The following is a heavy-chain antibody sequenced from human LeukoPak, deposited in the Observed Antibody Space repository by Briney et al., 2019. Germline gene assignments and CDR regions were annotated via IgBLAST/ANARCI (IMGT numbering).Heavy chain of an antibody. V-gene: IGHV4-4*07. J-gene: IGHJ5*02. D-gene: IGHD6-6*01. CDR2: IYTSGTT. Sequence: SETLSLTCTVSGASISSYYWSWIRQPAGKGLEWIGRIYTSGTTNYNPSLKSRVTMSVDTSKNHFSLRLNSVTAADTAVYYCARDRSGSYSGSYWFDPWGQGTLVTVSS. CDR1: GASISSYY. CDR3: ARDRSGSYSGSYWFDP.